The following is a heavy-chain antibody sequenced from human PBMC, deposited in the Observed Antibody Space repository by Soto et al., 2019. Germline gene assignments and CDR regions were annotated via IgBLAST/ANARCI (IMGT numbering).Heavy chain of an antibody. CDR3: AKDRDLAPYYYDSSNYFFDY. Sequence: ASVKVSCKASGYTFTSYDINWVRQATGQGLEWMGWMNPNSGNTGYAQKFQGRVTMTRNTSISTAYMELSSLRAEDTAVYYCAKDRDLAPYYYDSSNYFFDYWGQGTLVTVSS. D-gene: IGHD3-22*01. J-gene: IGHJ4*02. CDR1: GYTFTSYD. CDR2: MNPNSGNT. V-gene: IGHV1-8*01.